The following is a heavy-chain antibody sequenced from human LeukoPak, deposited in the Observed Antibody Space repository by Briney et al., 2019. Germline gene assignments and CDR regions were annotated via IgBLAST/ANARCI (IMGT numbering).Heavy chain of an antibody. Sequence: ASVKVSCKASGYTFTGYYMRWVRQAPGQGLEWMGRINPNSGGTNYAQKFQGRVTMTRDTSISTAYMELSRLRSDDTAVYYCARAWYSTLTSGYYMDVWGKGTTVTVSS. J-gene: IGHJ6*03. V-gene: IGHV1-2*06. CDR2: INPNSGGT. CDR3: ARAWYSTLTSGYYMDV. CDR1: GYTFTGYY. D-gene: IGHD6-13*01.